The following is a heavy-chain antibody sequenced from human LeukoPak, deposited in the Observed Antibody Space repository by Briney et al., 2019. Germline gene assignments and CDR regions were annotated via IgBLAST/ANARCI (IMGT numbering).Heavy chain of an antibody. J-gene: IGHJ6*03. D-gene: IGHD2-15*01. V-gene: IGHV3-43D*04. CDR2: ISWDGGST. Sequence: GGSLRLSCAASGFTFDDYAMHWVRHAPGKGLEWVSLISWDGGSTYYADSVKGRFTISRDNSKNSLYLQMNSLRAEDTALYYCAKGGSNYYYYYMDVWGKGTTVTVSS. CDR1: GFTFDDYA. CDR3: AKGGSNYYYYYMDV.